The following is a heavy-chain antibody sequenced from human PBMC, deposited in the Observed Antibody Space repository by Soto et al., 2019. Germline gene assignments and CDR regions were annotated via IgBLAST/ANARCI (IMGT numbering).Heavy chain of an antibody. CDR1: GGSISSYY. Sequence: PSETLSLTCTVSGGSISSYYWSRIRQPPGKGLEWIGYIYYSGSTNYNPSLKSRITITVDTSKNQFSLKLSSVTAADTAVYYCATQRCSSTSCYFDYWGQGTLVTVSS. CDR3: ATQRCSSTSCYFDY. V-gene: IGHV4-59*01. CDR2: IYYSGST. J-gene: IGHJ4*02. D-gene: IGHD2-2*01.